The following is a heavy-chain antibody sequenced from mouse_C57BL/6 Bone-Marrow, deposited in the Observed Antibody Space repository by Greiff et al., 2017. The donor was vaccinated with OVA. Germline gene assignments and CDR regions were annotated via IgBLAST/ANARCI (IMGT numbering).Heavy chain of an antibody. J-gene: IGHJ4*01. CDR2: ISAGGGYT. CDR3: ARERLDAMDY. Sequence: EVQVVESGGGLVKPGGSLKLSCAASGFTFSSYAMSWVRQTPEKRLEWVASISAGGGYTYYPDNVKGRFTISRDNAKNNLYLQMSHLKSEDTAMYYCARERLDAMDYWGQGTSVTVSS. CDR1: GFTFSSYA. V-gene: IGHV5-4*01.